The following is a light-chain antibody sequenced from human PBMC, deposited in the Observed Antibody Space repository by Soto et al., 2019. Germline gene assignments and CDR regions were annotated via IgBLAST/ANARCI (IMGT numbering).Light chain of an antibody. CDR3: SSYTSSSTRLYV. V-gene: IGLV2-14*01. J-gene: IGLJ1*01. CDR1: SSDVDGYNY. Sequence: QSALTQPASVSGSPGQSITISCTGTSSDVDGYNYVSWYQQHPGKAPKHLIYDVSNRPSGVSNRFSGSKSGNTASLTISGLQAEDEADYYCSSYTSSSTRLYVFGTGTKLTVL. CDR2: DVS.